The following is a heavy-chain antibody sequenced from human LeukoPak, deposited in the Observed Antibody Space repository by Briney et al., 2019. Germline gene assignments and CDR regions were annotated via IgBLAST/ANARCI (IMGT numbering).Heavy chain of an antibody. J-gene: IGHJ5*02. D-gene: IGHD2-2*01. CDR3: ARDKVVVVPAASMGHNWFDP. V-gene: IGHV4-38-2*02. CDR1: GYSISSGYY. Sequence: PSETLSLTCAVSGYSISSGYYWGWIRQPPGKGLEWIGSIYHSGSTYYNPSLKSRVTMSVDTSKNQFSLKLSSVTAADTAVYYCARDKVVVVPAASMGHNWFDPWGQGTLVTVSS. CDR2: IYHSGST.